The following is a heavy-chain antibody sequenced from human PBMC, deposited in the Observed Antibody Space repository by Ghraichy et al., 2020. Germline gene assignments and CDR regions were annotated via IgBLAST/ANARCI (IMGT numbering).Heavy chain of an antibody. Sequence: GGSLRLSCAASGFTFSNYDLHWVRQATGKSLEWVSTIGTTGDTYYSDSVKGRFTISRENAKNSFYLQMNSLRVGDTAVYYCARGRGDGYNLDYWGQGSLVTVSS. CDR2: IGTTGDT. V-gene: IGHV3-13*01. CDR3: ARGRGDGYNLDY. J-gene: IGHJ4*02. D-gene: IGHD5-24*01. CDR1: GFTFSNYD.